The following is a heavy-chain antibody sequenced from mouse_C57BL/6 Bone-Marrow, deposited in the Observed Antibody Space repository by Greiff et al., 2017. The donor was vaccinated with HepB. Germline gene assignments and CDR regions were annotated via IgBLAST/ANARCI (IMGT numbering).Heavy chain of an antibody. V-gene: IGHV1-15*01. D-gene: IGHD5-1-1*01. CDR3: TRDTLYAMDY. CDR2: IDPETGGT. Sequence: VQLVESGAELVRPGASVTLSCKASGYTFTDYEMHWVKQTPVHGLEWIGAIDPETGGTAYNQKFKGKAILTADKSSSTAYMELRSLTSEDSAVYYCTRDTLYAMDYWGQGTSVTVSS. CDR1: GYTFTDYE. J-gene: IGHJ4*01.